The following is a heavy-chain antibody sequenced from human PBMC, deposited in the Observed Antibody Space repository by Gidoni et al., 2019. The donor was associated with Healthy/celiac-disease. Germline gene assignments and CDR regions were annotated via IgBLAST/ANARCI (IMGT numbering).Heavy chain of an antibody. J-gene: IGHJ4*02. CDR3: AKDWDDSSQTTPIDY. Sequence: EVQLLESGGGLVQPGGSLSLSCAASGFTFSSYAMSWVRQAPGQGLEWVSAISGSGGSTYYADSVKGRFTISRDNSKNTLYLQMNSLRAEDTAVYYCAKDWDDSSQTTPIDYWGQGTLVTVSS. CDR1: GFTFSSYA. V-gene: IGHV3-23*01. CDR2: ISGSGGST. D-gene: IGHD6-13*01.